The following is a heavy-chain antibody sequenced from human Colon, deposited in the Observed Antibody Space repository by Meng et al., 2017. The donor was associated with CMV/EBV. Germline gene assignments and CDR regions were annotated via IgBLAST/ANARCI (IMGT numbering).Heavy chain of an antibody. J-gene: IGHJ4*02. CDR3: ATRGQAPAN. CDR1: GFTLSTYS. V-gene: IGHV3-48*04. CDR2: IDSGRTT. Sequence: GESLKISCAASGFTLSTYSMNWVRQAPGKGLEWISYIDSGRTTYYADSVNGRFTISRDNAKNSLYLQMNSLRADDTAVYYCATRGQAPANWGQGTLVTVSS.